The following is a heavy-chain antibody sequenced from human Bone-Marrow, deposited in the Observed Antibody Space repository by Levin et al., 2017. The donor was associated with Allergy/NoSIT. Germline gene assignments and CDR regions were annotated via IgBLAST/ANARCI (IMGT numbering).Heavy chain of an antibody. J-gene: IGHJ4*02. V-gene: IGHV2-70*20. Sequence: SGPTLVKVTQTLTLTCTFSGFSLSTSGMCVTWVRQPPGKALEWLALIDSDDDKFYSSSLETRLTISKDTPKNQVVLTMTDMDSEDTAAYYCARVHDDLAPYGYFDYWGQGAQVTVSA. D-gene: IGHD3-10*01. CDR3: ARVHDDLAPYGYFDY. CDR1: GFSLSTSGMC. CDR2: IDSDDDK.